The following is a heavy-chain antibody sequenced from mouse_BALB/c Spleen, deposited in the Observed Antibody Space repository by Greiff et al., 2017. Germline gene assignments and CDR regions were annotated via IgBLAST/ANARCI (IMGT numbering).Heavy chain of an antibody. CDR1: GFSLTSYG. Sequence: QVQLQQSGPGLVQPSQSLSITCTVSGFSLTSYGVHWVRQSPGKGLEWLGVIWSGGSTDYNAAFISRLSISKDNSKSQVFFKMNSLQANDTAIYYCARNRYGNYVDYFDYWGQGTTLTVSS. V-gene: IGHV2-2*02. J-gene: IGHJ2*01. CDR3: ARNRYGNYVDYFDY. D-gene: IGHD2-1*01. CDR2: IWSGGST.